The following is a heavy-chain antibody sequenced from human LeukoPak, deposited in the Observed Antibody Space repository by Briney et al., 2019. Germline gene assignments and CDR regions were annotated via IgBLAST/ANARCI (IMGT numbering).Heavy chain of an antibody. CDR1: GYTFTSYG. J-gene: IGHJ4*02. CDR2: ISAYNGNT. CDR3: ARAPSLVVPAATIDY. V-gene: IGHV1-18*01. Sequence: GASVKVSCKASGYTFTSYGISWVRQAPGQGLEWMGWISAYNGNTNYAQKLQGRVTVTTDTSTSTAYMELRSLRSDDTAVYYCARAPSLVVPAATIDYWGQGTLVTVSS. D-gene: IGHD2-2*01.